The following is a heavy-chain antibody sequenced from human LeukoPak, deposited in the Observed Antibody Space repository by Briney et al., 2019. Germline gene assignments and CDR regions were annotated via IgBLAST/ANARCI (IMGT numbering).Heavy chain of an antibody. CDR2: INPNSGGT. D-gene: IGHD3-22*01. V-gene: IGHV1-2*02. J-gene: IGHJ3*02. CDR3: ARAEDYYDSSAQNAFDI. Sequence: ASVRVSCKASGYTFTAYYIHWVRQAPGQGLEWMGWINPNSGGTIYAQKFQGRVTMTRDTSISTAYMELSRLRSDDTAVYYCARAEDYYDSSAQNAFDIWGQGTMVTVSS. CDR1: GYTFTAYY.